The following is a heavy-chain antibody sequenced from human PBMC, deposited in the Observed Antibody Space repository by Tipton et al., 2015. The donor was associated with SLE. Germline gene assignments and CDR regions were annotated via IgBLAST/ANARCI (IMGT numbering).Heavy chain of an antibody. D-gene: IGHD3-22*01. CDR3: ARGHYDSSGYSLDY. Sequence: SLRLSCAASGFTFSRYVMHWVRQAPAKGLAWVAVISYDGSNRHYADSVKGRITISRDNSKNTLYLQMNSPRAEDTAVYYCARGHYDSSGYSLDYWGQGTLVTVSS. CDR1: GFTFSRYV. J-gene: IGHJ4*02. V-gene: IGHV3-30*03. CDR2: ISYDGSNR.